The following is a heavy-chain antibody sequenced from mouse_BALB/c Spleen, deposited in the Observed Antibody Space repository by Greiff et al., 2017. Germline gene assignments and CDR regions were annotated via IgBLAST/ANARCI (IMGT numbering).Heavy chain of an antibody. J-gene: IGHJ3*01. Sequence: QGQLQQSGAELARPGASVKLSCKASGYTFTSYWMQWVKQRPGQGLEWIGAIYPGDGDTRYTQKFKGKATLTADKSSSTAYMQLSSLASEDSAVYYCARDSPGNWGQGTLVTVSA. CDR2: IYPGDGDT. D-gene: IGHD3-2*01. CDR1: GYTFTSYW. CDR3: ARDSPGN. V-gene: IGHV1-87*01.